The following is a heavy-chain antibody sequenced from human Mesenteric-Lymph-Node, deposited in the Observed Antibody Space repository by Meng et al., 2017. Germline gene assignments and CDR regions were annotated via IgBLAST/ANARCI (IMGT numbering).Heavy chain of an antibody. D-gene: IGHD3-10*01. Sequence: SETLSLTCTVSGGSITSDFYNWGWIRQPPGKGLEWIGSMSSSGDTYYNPSLKSRVTISVDTSKNQFSLKLDSVTAADTAVYYCARVPRYYYGSGTYYLDYWGQGTLVTVSS. CDR3: ARVPRYYYGSGTYYLDY. CDR1: GGSITSDFYN. J-gene: IGHJ4*02. CDR2: MSSSGDT. V-gene: IGHV4-39*07.